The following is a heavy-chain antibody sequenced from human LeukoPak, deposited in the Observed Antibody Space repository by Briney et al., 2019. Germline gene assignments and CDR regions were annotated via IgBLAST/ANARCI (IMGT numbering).Heavy chain of an antibody. CDR3: ATDPRIAAANGGDD. V-gene: IGHV1-24*01. D-gene: IGHD6-13*01. Sequence: SVTVSYKLSVYTLTQLSMLWVRQAPGKGRKGMGGFDPEDGETIYAQKFQGRVTMTDDTSTDTAYMELSSLRSEDTAVYYCATDPRIAAANGGDDWGQGTLVTVSS. J-gene: IGHJ4*02. CDR1: VYTLTQLS. CDR2: FDPEDGET.